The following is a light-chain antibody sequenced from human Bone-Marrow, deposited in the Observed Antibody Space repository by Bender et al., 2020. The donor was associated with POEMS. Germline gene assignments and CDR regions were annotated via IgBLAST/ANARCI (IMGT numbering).Light chain of an antibody. CDR1: SSNIGAHA. Sequence: QSVLTQPPSASGTPGQRVTISCSGGSSNIGAHAVNWYQHLPGTAPQLLIYSSHPRPSEVPDRFSGSRSGTSASLAISGLQSEDEADYYCAVWDDSLNGWVFGGGTKLTVL. CDR3: AVWDDSLNGWV. CDR2: SSH. J-gene: IGLJ3*02. V-gene: IGLV1-44*01.